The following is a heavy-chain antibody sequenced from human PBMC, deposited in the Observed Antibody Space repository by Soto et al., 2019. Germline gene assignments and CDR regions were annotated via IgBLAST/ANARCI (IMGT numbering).Heavy chain of an antibody. D-gene: IGHD5-18*01. CDR1: GFTFSSYG. V-gene: IGHV3-30*18. CDR3: AKDRGYSYGFPNY. Sequence: PGGSLRLSCAASGFTFSSYGMHWVRQAPGKGLEWVAVISYDGSNKYYADSVKGRFTISRDNSKNTLYLQMNSLRAEDTAVYYCAKDRGYSYGFPNYWGQGTLVTVS. J-gene: IGHJ4*02. CDR2: ISYDGSNK.